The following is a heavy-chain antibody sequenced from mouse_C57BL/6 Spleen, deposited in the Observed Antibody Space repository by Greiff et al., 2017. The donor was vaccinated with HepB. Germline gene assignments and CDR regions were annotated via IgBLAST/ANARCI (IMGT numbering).Heavy chain of an antibody. CDR3: ARSVSGSSPAWFAY. D-gene: IGHD1-1*01. Sequence: VQLQQPGAELVKPGASVKMSCKASGYTFTSYWITWVKQRPGQGLEWIGDIYPGSGSTNYNEKFKSKATLTVDTSSSTAYMQLSSLTSEDSAVYYCARSVSGSSPAWFAYWGQGTLVTVSA. CDR2: IYPGSGST. J-gene: IGHJ3*01. CDR1: GYTFTSYW. V-gene: IGHV1-55*01.